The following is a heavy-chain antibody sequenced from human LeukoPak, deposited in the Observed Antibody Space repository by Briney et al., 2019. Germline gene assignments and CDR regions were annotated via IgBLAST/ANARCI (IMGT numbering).Heavy chain of an antibody. J-gene: IGHJ5*02. CDR1: DGSISSDY. Sequence: PSETLSLTCTVSDGSISSDYWSWMRQPPGKGLEWIGCIHYSGSTNYNSSLKSRVTISVDTSKNQFFLKLSSVTAADTAVYYCARLRYYYTSGSYYGFDPWGQGTLVSVSS. V-gene: IGHV4-59*08. CDR3: ARLRYYYTSGSYYGFDP. D-gene: IGHD3-10*01. CDR2: IHYSGST.